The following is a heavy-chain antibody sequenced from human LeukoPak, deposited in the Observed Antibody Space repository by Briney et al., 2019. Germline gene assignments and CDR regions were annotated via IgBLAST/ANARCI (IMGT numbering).Heavy chain of an antibody. CDR1: GGTFSSYA. CDR3: ARAITMVRGANNWFDP. Sequence: SVKVSCKASGGTFSSYAISWVRQAPGQGPEWMGGIIPIFGTANYAQKFQGRVTITADESTSTAYMELSSLRSEDTAVYYCARAITMVRGANNWFDPWGQGTLVTVSS. V-gene: IGHV1-69*13. CDR2: IIPIFGTA. J-gene: IGHJ5*02. D-gene: IGHD3-10*01.